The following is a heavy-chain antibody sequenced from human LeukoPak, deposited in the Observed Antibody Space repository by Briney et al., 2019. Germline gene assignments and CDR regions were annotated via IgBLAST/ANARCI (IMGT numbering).Heavy chain of an antibody. CDR1: GLTVSSSY. V-gene: IGHV3-53*01. D-gene: IGHD6-13*01. Sequence: PGGSLRLSCAASGLTVSSSYMSWVRQAPGKGLEWVSIIYNDGSTYYADSMKGRFTTSRDNAKNTLYLQMNSLRAEDTALYYCTRVQAGRAGLMDVWGRGTTVTVSS. CDR3: TRVQAGRAGLMDV. CDR2: IYNDGST. J-gene: IGHJ6*02.